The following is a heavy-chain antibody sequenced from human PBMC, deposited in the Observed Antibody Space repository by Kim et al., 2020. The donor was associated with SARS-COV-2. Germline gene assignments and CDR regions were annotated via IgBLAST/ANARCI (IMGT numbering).Heavy chain of an antibody. Sequence: GGSLRLSCAASGFTFSSYSMNWVRQAPGKGLEWVSSISSSSSYIYYADSVKGRFTISRDNAKNSLYLQMNSLRAEDTAVYYCARDALTYYDILTGYRALRYWGQGTLVTVSS. D-gene: IGHD3-9*01. CDR3: ARDALTYYDILTGYRALRY. V-gene: IGHV3-21*01. CDR1: GFTFSSYS. J-gene: IGHJ4*02. CDR2: ISSSSSYI.